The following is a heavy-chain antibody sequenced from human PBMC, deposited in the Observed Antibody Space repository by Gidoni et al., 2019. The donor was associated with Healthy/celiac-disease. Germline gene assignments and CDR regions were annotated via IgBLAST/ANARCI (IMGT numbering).Heavy chain of an antibody. CDR1: GFTFSSYS. V-gene: IGHV3-21*01. D-gene: IGHD2-15*01. J-gene: IGHJ3*02. CDR3: AREGYCSGGSCYSAAFDI. CDR2: ISSSSSYI. Sequence: EVQLVEFGGGLVKPGGSLRLSCAASGFTFSSYSMNWVRQAPGKGLEWVSSISSSSSYIYYADSVKGRFTISRDNAKNSLYLQMNRLRAEDTAVYYCAREGYCSGGSCYSAAFDIWGQGTMVTVSS.